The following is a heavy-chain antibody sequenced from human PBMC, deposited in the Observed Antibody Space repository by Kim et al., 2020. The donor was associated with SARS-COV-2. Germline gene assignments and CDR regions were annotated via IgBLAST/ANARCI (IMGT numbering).Heavy chain of an antibody. CDR3: AKVGELSYHYFDY. CDR1: GFTFSSYA. J-gene: IGHJ4*02. V-gene: IGHV3-23*03. CDR2: IYSGGSST. D-gene: IGHD1-7*01. Sequence: GGSLRLSCAASGFTFSSYAMSWVRQAPGKGLEWVSVIYSGGSSTYYADSVKGRFTISRDNSKNTLYLQMNSLRAEDTAVYYCAKVGELSYHYFDYWGQGTLVTVSS.